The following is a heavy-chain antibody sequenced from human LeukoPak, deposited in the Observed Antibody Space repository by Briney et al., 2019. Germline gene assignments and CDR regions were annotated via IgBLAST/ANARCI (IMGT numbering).Heavy chain of an antibody. CDR3: ARARIVATPRGNYFDY. CDR1: GGTFSSYA. D-gene: IGHD5-12*01. CDR2: IIPIFGTA. J-gene: IGHJ4*02. V-gene: IGHV1-69*05. Sequence: SVKVSCKASGGTFSSYAISWVRQAPGQGLEWMGGIIPIFGTANYAQKFQGRVTITRDTSASTAYMELSSLRSEDTAVYYCARARIVATPRGNYFDYWGQGTLVTVSS.